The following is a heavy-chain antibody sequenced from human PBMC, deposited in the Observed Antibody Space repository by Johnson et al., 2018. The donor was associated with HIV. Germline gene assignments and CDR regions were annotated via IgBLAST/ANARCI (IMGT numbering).Heavy chain of an antibody. CDR2: ISSDDTT. Sequence: MQLVESGGGLVQPGRSLRLSCAASGFTVNSNYMTWVRQAPGKGLEWVSLISSDDTTYYADSVKGRFTISRDTSKNTLYVQMNGLRAEDSAVYYCATGSLVVVGADGLLQLHDAFDIWGRGTKVTVSS. V-gene: IGHV3-66*01. CDR3: ATGSLVVVGADGLLQLHDAFDI. J-gene: IGHJ3*02. CDR1: GFTVNSNY. D-gene: IGHD2-15*01.